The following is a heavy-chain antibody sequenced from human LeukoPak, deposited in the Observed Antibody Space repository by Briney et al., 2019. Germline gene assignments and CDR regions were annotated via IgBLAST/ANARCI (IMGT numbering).Heavy chain of an antibody. Sequence: ASVKVSCKASGYTFTDYYMHWVRQAPGQGLEWMGWINPTTGGTDYIQKFQGRVTMTRDTSISTAYMELNSLRSDDTAVYYCVRVVRRAAAHAGNWFDPWGQGTLVTVSS. V-gene: IGHV1-2*02. CDR1: GYTFTDYY. J-gene: IGHJ5*02. CDR3: VRVVRRAAAHAGNWFDP. CDR2: INPTTGGT. D-gene: IGHD6-13*01.